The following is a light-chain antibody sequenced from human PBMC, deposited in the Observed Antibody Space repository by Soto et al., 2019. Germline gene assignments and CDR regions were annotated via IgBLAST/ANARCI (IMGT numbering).Light chain of an antibody. CDR1: SSDIGGYKY. J-gene: IGLJ2*01. CDR3: RSGTNPRRVV. CDR2: DVS. Sequence: QSALTQPASVSGSPGQSITISCTGTSSDIGGYKYDSWYQQPPGKAPKLMIYDVSSRPSVVYNRSSGSKSGNTASLIISLLQDEDEADYYCRSGTNPRRVVFGGGTKLTVL. V-gene: IGLV2-14*01.